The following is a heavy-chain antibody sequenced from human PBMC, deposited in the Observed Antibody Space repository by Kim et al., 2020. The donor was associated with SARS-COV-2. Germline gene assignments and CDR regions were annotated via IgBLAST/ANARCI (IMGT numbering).Heavy chain of an antibody. D-gene: IGHD6-13*01. V-gene: IGHV1-46*01. J-gene: IGHJ4*02. CDR3: ARGVTRGAAGIEGPDY. CDR2: INPSGGST. CDR1: GYTFTSYY. Sequence: ASVKVSCKASGYTFTSYYMHWVRQAPGQGLEWMGIINPSGGSTSYAQKFQGRVTMTRDTSTSTVYMELSSLRSEDTAVYYCARGVTRGAAGIEGPDYWGQGTLVTVSS.